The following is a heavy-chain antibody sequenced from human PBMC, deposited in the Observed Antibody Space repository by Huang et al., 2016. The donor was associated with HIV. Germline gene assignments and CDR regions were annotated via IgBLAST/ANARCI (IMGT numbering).Heavy chain of an antibody. J-gene: IGHJ5*02. V-gene: IGHV4-30-4*08. CDR3: ARDRITQCNGGRCYSDWSDP. CDR1: RDSLSRGCYL. CDR2: IDYTRTT. Sequence: QVQLQESGPGPVKPSQTLSLTCTVSRDSLSRGCYLWSWIRQSPGKGLEWIGSIDYTRTTSYNPSLRSRVTMSVDTSKNQFSLRLTSVTAEDTAVYYCARDRITQCNGGRCYSDWSDPWGQGTLVIVSS. D-gene: IGHD2-15*01.